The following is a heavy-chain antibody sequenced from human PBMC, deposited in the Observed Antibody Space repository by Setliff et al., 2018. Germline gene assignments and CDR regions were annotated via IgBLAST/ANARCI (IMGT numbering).Heavy chain of an antibody. CDR3: ARARSRYYNFWSGEMDV. CDR1: GGSFSGYY. J-gene: IGHJ6*04. D-gene: IGHD3-3*01. Sequence: SETLSLTCAVYGGSFSGYYWSWIRQPPGKWLEWIGEINHSGSTNYNPSLKSRVTISVDTSKNQFSLKLSSVTAADTAVYYCARARSRYYNFWSGEMDVWGKGTTVTVSS. V-gene: IGHV4-34*01. CDR2: INHSGST.